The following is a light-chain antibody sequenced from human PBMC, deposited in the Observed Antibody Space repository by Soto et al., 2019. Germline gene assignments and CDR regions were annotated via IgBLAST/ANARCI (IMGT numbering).Light chain of an antibody. CDR2: WAS. CDR3: QQYFSSPFT. CDR1: QSVLYSSNNKNY. V-gene: IGKV4-1*01. J-gene: IGKJ3*01. Sequence: DIVMTQSPDSLAVSLGERATINCKSSQSVLYSSNNKNYLAWYQQKPGHPPKLLIYWASTRESGVPDRFSGSGSRTDFTLTISSLQAEDVAVYYCQQYFSSPFTFGPGTKVAIK.